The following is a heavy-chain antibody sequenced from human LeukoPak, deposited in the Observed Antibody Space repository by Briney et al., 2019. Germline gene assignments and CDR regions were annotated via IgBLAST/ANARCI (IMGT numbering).Heavy chain of an antibody. V-gene: IGHV4-61*02. CDR1: GGSISSGSYY. D-gene: IGHD1-26*01. J-gene: IGHJ4*02. Sequence: PSETLSLTCTVSGGSISSGSYYWSWIRQPAGKGLEWIGRIYTSGSTNYNPSLKSRVTISVGTSKNQFSLKLSSVTAADTAVYYCARDGVGATTNGFDYWGQGTLVTVSS. CDR3: ARDGVGATTNGFDY. CDR2: IYTSGST.